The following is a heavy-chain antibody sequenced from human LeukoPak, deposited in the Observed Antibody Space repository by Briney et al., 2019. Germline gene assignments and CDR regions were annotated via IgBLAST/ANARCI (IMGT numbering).Heavy chain of an antibody. CDR3: ASLSYCSSTSCPQGY. J-gene: IGHJ4*02. V-gene: IGHV1-46*01. CDR2: INPSGGST. D-gene: IGHD2-2*01. CDR1: GYTFTSYY. Sequence: GASVKVSCKASGYTFTSYYMHWVRQAPGQGLEWMGIINPSGGSTSYAQKFQGRVTMTRDTSISTAYMELSRLRSDDTAVYYCASLSYCSSTSCPQGYWGQGTLVTVSS.